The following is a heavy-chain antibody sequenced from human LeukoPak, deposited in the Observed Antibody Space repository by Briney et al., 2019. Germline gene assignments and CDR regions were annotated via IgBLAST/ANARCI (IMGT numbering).Heavy chain of an antibody. CDR1: GFTFSSYG. CDR2: IWYDGSNK. V-gene: IGHV3-33*01. Sequence: LPGGSLRLSCAASGFTFSSYGMHWVRQAPGKGLEWVAVIWYDGSNKYYADSVKGRFTISRDNSKNTLYLQMNSLRAEDTAVYYCARDALRYFDWLAGSWYYYYGMDVWGQGTTVTVSS. J-gene: IGHJ6*02. CDR3: ARDALRYFDWLAGSWYYYYGMDV. D-gene: IGHD3-9*01.